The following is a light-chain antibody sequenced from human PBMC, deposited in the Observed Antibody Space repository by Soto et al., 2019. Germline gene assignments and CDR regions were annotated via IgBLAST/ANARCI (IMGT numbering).Light chain of an antibody. J-gene: IGKJ1*01. CDR2: EPS. CDR1: QSNNIW. V-gene: IGKV1-5*03. Sequence: DIQMTQSPSTLSASVGDRVTITCRASQSNNIWLAWYQQKPGKGPRPLIYEPSTLDSCVPSRFRGSGSGTEFTPTVSSLQPDDVATYYCQQYGSLRTFGQGASVEIK. CDR3: QQYGSLRT.